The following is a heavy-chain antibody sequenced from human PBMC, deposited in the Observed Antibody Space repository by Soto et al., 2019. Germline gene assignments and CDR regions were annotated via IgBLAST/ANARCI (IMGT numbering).Heavy chain of an antibody. Sequence: PSETLSLTCVVSGGSVSSGGFSWNWFRQPPGKVLEWIGYTSHSGNTYYNPSLKSRITMSLDTSKNQFSLKLSSVTDADTAVYYCARQYHSSGYWFDYWGQGTLVTVSS. CDR2: TSHSGNT. CDR1: GGSVSSGGFS. CDR3: ARQYHSSGYWFDY. D-gene: IGHD3-22*01. J-gene: IGHJ4*02. V-gene: IGHV4-30-2*05.